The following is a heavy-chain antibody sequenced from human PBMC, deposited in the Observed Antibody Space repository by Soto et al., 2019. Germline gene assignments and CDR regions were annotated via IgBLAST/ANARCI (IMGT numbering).Heavy chain of an antibody. CDR3: ARDRFFSITIPPYYGMDV. Sequence: LRLSCAASGFTFSSYGMHWVRQAPGKGLEWVAVIWYDGSNKYYADSVKGRFTISRDNSKNTLYLQMNSLRAEDTAVYYCARDRFFSITIPPYYGMDVWGQGTTVTVSS. CDR2: IWYDGSNK. CDR1: GFTFSSYG. D-gene: IGHD3-3*01. V-gene: IGHV3-33*01. J-gene: IGHJ6*02.